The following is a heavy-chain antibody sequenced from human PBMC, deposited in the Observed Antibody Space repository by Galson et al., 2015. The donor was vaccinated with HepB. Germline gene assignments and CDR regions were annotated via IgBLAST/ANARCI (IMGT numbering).Heavy chain of an antibody. CDR2: ISAYNGNT. CDR3: ARDRVFYYGSGSHNWFDP. CDR1: GYTFTSYG. D-gene: IGHD3-10*01. V-gene: IGHV1-18*01. J-gene: IGHJ5*02. Sequence: SVKVSCKASGYTFTSYGISWVRQAPGQGLEWMGWISAYNGNTNYAQKLQGRVTMTTDTSTSTAYMELSSLRSEDTAVYYCARDRVFYYGSGSHNWFDPWGQGTLVTVSS.